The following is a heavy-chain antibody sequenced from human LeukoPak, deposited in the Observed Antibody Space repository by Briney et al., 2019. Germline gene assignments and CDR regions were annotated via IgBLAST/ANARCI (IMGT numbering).Heavy chain of an antibody. D-gene: IGHD2-2*01. Sequence: GGSLRLSCAASGFTFDDYGMSWVRQAPGKGLEWVSGINWNGGSTGYTDSVKGRFTISRDNAKNSLYLQMNSLRAEDTALYYCARATAAYYYYMGVWGKGTTVTVSS. J-gene: IGHJ6*03. V-gene: IGHV3-20*04. CDR2: INWNGGST. CDR3: ARATAAYYYYMGV. CDR1: GFTFDDYG.